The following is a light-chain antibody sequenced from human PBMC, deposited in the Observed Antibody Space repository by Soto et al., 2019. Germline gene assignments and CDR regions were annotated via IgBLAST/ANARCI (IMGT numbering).Light chain of an antibody. V-gene: IGLV2-14*01. Sequence: QSVLTQPASVSGSPGQSITISCTGTSSDVGGYSYVSWYQQHPGKAPKLMIYEASNRPSGVSNRFSGSKSGNAASLTISGLQPEDEADYYCSSYTSSSTLVFGGGTKVTVL. CDR3: SSYTSSSTLV. J-gene: IGLJ2*01. CDR1: SSDVGGYSY. CDR2: EAS.